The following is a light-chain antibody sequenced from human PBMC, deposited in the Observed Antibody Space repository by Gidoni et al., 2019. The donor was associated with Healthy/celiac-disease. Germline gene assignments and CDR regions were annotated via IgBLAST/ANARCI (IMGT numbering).Light chain of an antibody. J-gene: IGKJ4*01. V-gene: IGKV1-39*01. CDR2: AAS. CDR3: QQSYSNPRLT. CDR1: QSISSY. Sequence: DLQMTQSPSSLSASVGDRVTITCRASQSISSYLNWYQQKPGKAPKLLIYAASSLQSGVPSRFSGSGSGTDCTLTISSLQPEDFATFYCQQSYSNPRLTFGGGTKVEIK.